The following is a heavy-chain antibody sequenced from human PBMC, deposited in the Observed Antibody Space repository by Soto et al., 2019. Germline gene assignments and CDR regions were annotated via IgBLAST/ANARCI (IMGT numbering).Heavy chain of an antibody. J-gene: IGHJ4*02. CDR3: TKDKGPGPAVYCFDY. D-gene: IGHD6-19*01. CDR1: GFTFSNYG. Sequence: QVQLVESGGGVVQPGRSLRLSCAASGFTFSNYGMHWVRQAPGKGLEWVAVIASDGRDKKYADSVRGRFTISRDNSKNTMYLEMNSLRGDDAAVYYCTKDKGPGPAVYCFDYWGQGTLVTVSS. V-gene: IGHV3-30*18. CDR2: IASDGRDK.